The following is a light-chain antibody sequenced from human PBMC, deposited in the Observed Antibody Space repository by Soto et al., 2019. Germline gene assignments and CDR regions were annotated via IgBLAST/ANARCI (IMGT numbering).Light chain of an antibody. J-gene: IGLJ7*01. CDR3: CSYAGTSTHTV. Sequence: QSALTQPASVSGSPGQSITISCTGTSSDVWSYNLVSWYQQHPGKAPKLMISEVSKRPSGISDRFSGSKSGSTASLTISGLQAEDEADYYCCSYAGTSTHTVFGGGTQLTVL. CDR2: EVS. CDR1: SSDVWSYNL. V-gene: IGLV2-23*02.